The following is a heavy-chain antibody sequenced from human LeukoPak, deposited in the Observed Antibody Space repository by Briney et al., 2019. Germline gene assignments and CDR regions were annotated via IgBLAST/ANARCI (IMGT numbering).Heavy chain of an antibody. D-gene: IGHD1-26*01. J-gene: IGHJ3*02. Sequence: GGSLRLSCAASGFTFSDYDIHWVRQTPGKGLEWVAVIWYDGSNKYYADSVKGRFTISRDNSKNTLYLQMNSLRAEDTAVYYCARDLGARGAFDIWGQGTMVTVSS. CDR2: IWYDGSNK. CDR1: GFTFSDYD. V-gene: IGHV3-33*08. CDR3: ARDLGARGAFDI.